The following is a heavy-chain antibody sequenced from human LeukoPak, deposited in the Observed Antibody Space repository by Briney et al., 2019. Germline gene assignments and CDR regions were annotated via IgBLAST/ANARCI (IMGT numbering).Heavy chain of an antibody. CDR1: GFTFNTYR. Sequence: GGSLRLSCAASGFTFNTYRMNWVRQAPGKGLEWVSSISSSSSYIYYTDSVKGRFTISRDNAKNSLDLQMKDLRVEDSAMYYCARDLSTMVILGAFALWGQGTMVTVSS. D-gene: IGHD3-10*01. V-gene: IGHV3-21*01. CDR2: ISSSSSYI. CDR3: ARDLSTMVILGAFAL. J-gene: IGHJ3*01.